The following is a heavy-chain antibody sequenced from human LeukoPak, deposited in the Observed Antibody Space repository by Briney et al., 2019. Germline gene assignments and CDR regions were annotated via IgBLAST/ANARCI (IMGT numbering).Heavy chain of an antibody. CDR1: GFTFSDYA. D-gene: IGHD4-17*01. CDR2: IRGTGGTT. Sequence: GGSLRLSCAASGFTFSDYALIWVRQAPGKGLEWISAIRGTGGTTYYADSVKGRCTISRDNSRNTVYLQMNSLRAEDAALYFCGKDPNGDYVGAFDFWGPGTMVTVSS. V-gene: IGHV3-23*01. J-gene: IGHJ3*01. CDR3: GKDPNGDYVGAFDF.